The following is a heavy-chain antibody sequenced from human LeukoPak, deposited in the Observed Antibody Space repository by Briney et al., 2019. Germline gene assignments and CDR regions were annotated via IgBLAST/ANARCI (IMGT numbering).Heavy chain of an antibody. Sequence: GASVKVSCKASGYTFTNYGISWVRQAPGQGLEWMGWISPYSGNTKYAQKFQGRVTMTTDTSTSTAYMELRSLRSDDTAVYYCATLSGLYYYYMDVWGKGTTVTVSS. J-gene: IGHJ6*03. V-gene: IGHV1-18*01. CDR2: ISPYSGNT. D-gene: IGHD3/OR15-3a*01. CDR1: GYTFTNYG. CDR3: ATLSGLYYYYMDV.